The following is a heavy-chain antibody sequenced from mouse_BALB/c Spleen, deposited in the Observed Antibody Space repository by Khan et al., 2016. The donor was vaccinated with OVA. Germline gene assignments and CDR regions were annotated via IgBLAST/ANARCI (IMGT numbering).Heavy chain of an antibody. J-gene: IGHJ3*01. Sequence: QVQLKESGTELVRPGVSVKISCKGSGYTFTDFTMHWVRQSHAMSLQWIGVISTYYGHATYNQEFKNKATLTVDKSSSTAYMKLAILTSEDSAIYYCTKGWGGTRFAFWDQGTLVTVSA. CDR3: TKGWGGTRFAF. V-gene: IGHV1S137*01. D-gene: IGHD1-3*01. CDR1: GYTFTDFT. CDR2: ISTYYGHA.